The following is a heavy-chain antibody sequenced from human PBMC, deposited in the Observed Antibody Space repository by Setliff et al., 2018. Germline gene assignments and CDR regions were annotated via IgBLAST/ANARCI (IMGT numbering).Heavy chain of an antibody. CDR3: ASSSGGNYEAYFDY. D-gene: IGHD2-15*01. V-gene: IGHV3-30-3*01. J-gene: IGHJ4*02. CDR1: GFTFSSYA. Sequence: LRLSCAASGFTFSSYAMHWVRQAPGKGLEWVAVISYDGSNKYYADSVKGRFTISRDNSKNTLYLQRNSLSPEDTALYYCASSSGGNYEAYFDYWGQGTLVTVSS. CDR2: ISYDGSNK.